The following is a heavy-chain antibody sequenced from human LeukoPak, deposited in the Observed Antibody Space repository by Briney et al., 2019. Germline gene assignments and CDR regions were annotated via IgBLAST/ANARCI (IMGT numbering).Heavy chain of an antibody. V-gene: IGHV4-39*07. J-gene: IGHJ6*02. D-gene: IGHD2-15*01. CDR3: ARDVVVGNYYYYGMDV. CDR1: GGSISSSSYY. CDR2: IYYSGST. Sequence: SETLSLTCTVSGGSISSSSYYWGWIRQPPGKGLEWIGSIYYSGSTYYNPSLKSRVTISVDTSKNQFSLKLSSVTAADTAVYYCARDVVVGNYYYYGMDVWGQGTTVTVSS.